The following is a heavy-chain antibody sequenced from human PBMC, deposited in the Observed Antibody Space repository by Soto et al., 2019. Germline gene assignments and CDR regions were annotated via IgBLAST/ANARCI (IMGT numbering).Heavy chain of an antibody. CDR2: INPNSGGT. Sequence: ASVKVSCKASGYTFTGYYMHWVRQAPGQGLEWVGWINPNSGGTKYAQKFQGWVTMTRDTSISTAYMELSRLRSDDSAVYYGAREALFDYCGQGTLVTGSA. V-gene: IGHV1-2*04. CDR3: AREALFDY. CDR1: GYTFTGYY. J-gene: IGHJ4*02.